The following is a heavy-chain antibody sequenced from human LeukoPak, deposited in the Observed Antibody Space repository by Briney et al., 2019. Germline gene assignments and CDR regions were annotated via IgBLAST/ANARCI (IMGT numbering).Heavy chain of an antibody. D-gene: IGHD1-1*01. Sequence: SVKVSCKASGGTFSSYAISWVRLAPGQGLEWMGGIIPIFGTANYAQKFQGRVTITADESTSTAYMELSSLRSEDTAVYYCARAPYNWNTYYYYGMDVWGQGTTVTVSS. J-gene: IGHJ6*02. V-gene: IGHV1-69*13. CDR1: GGTFSSYA. CDR3: ARAPYNWNTYYYYGMDV. CDR2: IIPIFGTA.